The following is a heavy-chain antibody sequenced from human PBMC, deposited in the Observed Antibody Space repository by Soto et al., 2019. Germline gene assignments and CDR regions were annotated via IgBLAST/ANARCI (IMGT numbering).Heavy chain of an antibody. Sequence: ASVKVSCKASGGTFSTYGFSWVRQAPGQGPEWLGWINANSGDTDRAPKFQGRLTMTRDTSISTAYMGLSRLRSDDTAVYYCARGGALDGTSPPFNHWGQGTLVTVSS. D-gene: IGHD6-19*01. V-gene: IGHV1-2*02. CDR2: INANSGDT. CDR3: ARGGALDGTSPPFNH. J-gene: IGHJ4*02. CDR1: GGTFSTYG.